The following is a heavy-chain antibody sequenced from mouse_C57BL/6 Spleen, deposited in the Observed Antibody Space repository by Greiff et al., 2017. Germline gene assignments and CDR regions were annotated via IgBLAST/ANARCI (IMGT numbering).Heavy chain of an antibody. J-gene: IGHJ4*01. Sequence: EVKLMESGEGLVKPGGSLKLSCAASGFTFSSYAMSWVRQTPEKRLEWVAYISSGGDYIYYADTVKGRFTISRDNARNTLYLQMSSLKSEDTAMYYCTRDYYGSIYYAMDYWGQGTSVTVSS. CDR2: ISSGGDYI. CDR3: TRDYYGSIYYAMDY. V-gene: IGHV5-9-1*02. D-gene: IGHD1-1*01. CDR1: GFTFSSYA.